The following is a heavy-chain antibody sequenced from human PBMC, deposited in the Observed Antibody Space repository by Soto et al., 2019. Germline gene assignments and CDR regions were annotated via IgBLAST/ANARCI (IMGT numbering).Heavy chain of an antibody. CDR1: GFTFSSYA. J-gene: IGHJ4*02. Sequence: GGSLRLSCAASGFTFSSYAMHWVRQAPGKGLEWVAVISYDGSNKYYADSVKGRFTISRDNSKNTLYLQMNSLRAEDTAVYYCARDRAYYYDSSGYYFGGSIDYWGQGTLVTVSS. CDR3: ARDRAYYYDSSGYYFGGSIDY. D-gene: IGHD3-22*01. CDR2: ISYDGSNK. V-gene: IGHV3-30-3*01.